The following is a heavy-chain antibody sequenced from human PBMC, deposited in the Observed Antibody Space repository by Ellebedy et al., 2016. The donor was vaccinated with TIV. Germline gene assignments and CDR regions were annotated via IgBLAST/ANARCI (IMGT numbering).Heavy chain of an antibody. Sequence: VRQPPGRGLEWIGEIYHTGSPTYNPSLQSRVTMSVDTSKNQFSLRLNSVTAADTAVYYCARVNWFGELGGYLDSWGQGTLVTVSS. J-gene: IGHJ4*02. CDR3: ARVNWFGELGGYLDS. V-gene: IGHV4/OR15-8*01. CDR2: IYHTGSP. D-gene: IGHD3-10*01.